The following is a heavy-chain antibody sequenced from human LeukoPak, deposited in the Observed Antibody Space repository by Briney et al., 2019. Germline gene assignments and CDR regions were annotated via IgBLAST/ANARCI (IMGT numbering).Heavy chain of an antibody. CDR1: GGTLTTFA. V-gene: IGHV1-69*04. CDR2: IIPLLGVR. J-gene: IGHJ1*01. Sequence: PWASVKVSCKTSGGTLTTFAFGWVRQAPGQGLEWVGRIIPLLGVRNYAQQFQGRVTITADDPPNTTYMQLSRLTYEDAAVYYCVRHPPDLATDLDWGQGTLVSVSS. CDR3: VRHPPDLATDLD.